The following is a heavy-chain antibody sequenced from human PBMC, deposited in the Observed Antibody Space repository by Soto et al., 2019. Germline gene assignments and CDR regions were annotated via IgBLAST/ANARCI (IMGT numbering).Heavy chain of an antibody. J-gene: IGHJ4*02. CDR1: GFTFSRYW. CDR3: ARYTGGSDRGVDY. V-gene: IGHV3-7*03. Sequence: EVHLVESGGGLVQPGGSLRLSCAASGFTFSRYWMSWVRQAPGKGLEWVANIKQDGSEKHYVDSVKGRFTISRDNAQNSLYLQMNSLRAEDTAVYYCARYTGGSDRGVDYWGQGTLVTVSS. D-gene: IGHD1-26*01. CDR2: IKQDGSEK.